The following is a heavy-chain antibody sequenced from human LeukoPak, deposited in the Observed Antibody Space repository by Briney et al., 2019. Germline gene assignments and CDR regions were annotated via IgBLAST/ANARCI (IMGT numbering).Heavy chain of an antibody. Sequence: TFSSYAMSWVRQAPGKGLEWIGSIYYSGSTYYNPSLKSRVTISVDTSKNQFSLKLSSVTAADTAVYYCARHRCTNGVCYKVYYYYYYMDVWGKGTTVTVSS. CDR1: TFSSYA. CDR3: ARHRCTNGVCYKVYYYYYYMDV. CDR2: IYYSGST. D-gene: IGHD2-8*01. J-gene: IGHJ6*03. V-gene: IGHV4-39*01.